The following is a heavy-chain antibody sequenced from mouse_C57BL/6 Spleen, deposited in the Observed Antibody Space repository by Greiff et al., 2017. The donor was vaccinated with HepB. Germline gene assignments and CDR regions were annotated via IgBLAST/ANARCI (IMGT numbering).Heavy chain of an antibody. CDR1: GFNFKDYY. D-gene: IGHD1-1*01. Sequence: EVQLQQSGAELVRPGASVKLSCTASGFNFKDYYMHWVKQRPEQGLEWIGGIDPENGDTKYASKFQGKATITADTSSNTAYLQLSSLTSEDTAVYYFTTGSSYIYYEVWGSGTTGTGS. J-gene: IGHJ1*01. CDR3: TTGSSYIYYEV. V-gene: IGHV14-4*01. CDR2: IDPENGDT.